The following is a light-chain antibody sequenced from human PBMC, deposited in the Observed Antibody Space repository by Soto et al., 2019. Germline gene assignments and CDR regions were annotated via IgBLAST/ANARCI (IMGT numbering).Light chain of an antibody. CDR3: ETWDSNTRV. CDR2: LDGSGSY. Sequence: QPVLTQSSSAAASLGSSVKFTCTLHSGRCDNTIAWHQQQPGKAPRFLMRLDGSGSYNRGSGIPDRFSGSSSGADRYLTISNLQSEDEADYYCETWDSNTRVFGTGTKLTVL. V-gene: IGLV4-60*03. CDR1: SGRCDNT. J-gene: IGLJ1*01.